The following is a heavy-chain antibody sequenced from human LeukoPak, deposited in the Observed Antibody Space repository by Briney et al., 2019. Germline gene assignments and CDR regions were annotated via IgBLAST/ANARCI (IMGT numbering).Heavy chain of an antibody. V-gene: IGHV1-18*01. Sequence: GASVKVSCKASGYILSSYGIAWVRQAPGQGLEWMGWINVYSGSTNFAQKFQGRVTMTTDTSTSTAYMELRSLRSDDTAVYYCARESLGGGYDSRGAFDIWGQGTMVTVSS. J-gene: IGHJ3*02. D-gene: IGHD5-12*01. CDR2: INVYSGST. CDR1: GYILSSYG. CDR3: ARESLGGGYDSRGAFDI.